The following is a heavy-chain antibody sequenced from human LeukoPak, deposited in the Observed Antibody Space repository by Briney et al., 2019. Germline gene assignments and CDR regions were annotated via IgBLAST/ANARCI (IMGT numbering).Heavy chain of an antibody. CDR1: GGSFSGYY. D-gene: IGHD3-10*01. J-gene: IGHJ4*02. V-gene: IGHV4-34*01. CDR2: IYHSGST. CDR3: ARGTYYYGSGSSTLFDY. Sequence: PSETLSLTCAVYGGSFSGYYWSWIRQPPGKGLEWIGYIYHSGSTYYNPSLKSRVTISVDTSKNQFSLKLSSVTAADTAVYYCARGTYYYGSGSSTLFDYWGQGTLVTVSS.